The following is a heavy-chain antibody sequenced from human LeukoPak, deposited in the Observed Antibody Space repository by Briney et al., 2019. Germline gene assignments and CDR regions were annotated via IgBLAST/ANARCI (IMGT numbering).Heavy chain of an antibody. J-gene: IGHJ4*02. CDR3: AKGSGNGYGSGPFDY. Sequence: GGSLRLSCAASGFTFSNSGMSWVRQAPGKGVEWVSAISTDAGETHYADSVKGRFTISRDNSKNTVSLQMSSLRAEDTALYYCAKGSGNGYGSGPFDYWGQGTLVTVSS. CDR1: GFTFSNSG. V-gene: IGHV3-23*01. CDR2: ISTDAGET. D-gene: IGHD3-10*01.